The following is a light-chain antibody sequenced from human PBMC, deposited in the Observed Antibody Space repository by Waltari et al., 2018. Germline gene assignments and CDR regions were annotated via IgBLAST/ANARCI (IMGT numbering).Light chain of an antibody. CDR1: SSDVGAYNF. CDR3: SSFTSGSAPWV. V-gene: IGLV2-14*03. CDR2: DVT. J-gene: IGLJ3*02. Sequence: QSALTQPASVSGTPGQSITISCTGTSSDVGAYNFVSWYQQRPGMAPRLIIYDVTNRPSWVSHRFSVSKSGNTASLTISGLQADDEGDYYCSSFTSGSAPWVFGGGTRLTVL.